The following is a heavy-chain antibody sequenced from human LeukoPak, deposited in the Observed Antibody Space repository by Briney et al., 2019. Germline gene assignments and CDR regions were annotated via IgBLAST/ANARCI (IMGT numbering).Heavy chain of an antibody. CDR3: AVRLLWFGELLYPFDY. CDR2: ISSSSSYI. J-gene: IGHJ4*02. CDR1: GFTFSSYS. D-gene: IGHD3-10*01. Sequence: GGSLRLSCAASGFTFSSYSMNWVRQAPGKGLEWVSSISSSSSYIYYADSVKGRFTISRDNAKNSLYLQMNSLRAEDTAVYYCAVRLLWFGELLYPFDYWGQGTLVTVSS. V-gene: IGHV3-21*01.